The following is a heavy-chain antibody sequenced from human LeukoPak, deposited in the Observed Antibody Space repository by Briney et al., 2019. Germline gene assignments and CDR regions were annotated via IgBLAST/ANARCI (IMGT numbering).Heavy chain of an antibody. D-gene: IGHD3-10*01. CDR2: IYYSGNT. J-gene: IGHJ5*02. V-gene: IGHV4-59*12. CDR3: ARDYGSGSYYTT. Sequence: SETLSLTCSVSGGSIRSYYWTWIRQPPGKGLEWLGYIYYSGNTNYNPSLKSRVTISVDTSKNQFSLKLRSVTAADTAVYYCARDYGSGSYYTTWGQGTLVTVSS. CDR1: GGSIRSYY.